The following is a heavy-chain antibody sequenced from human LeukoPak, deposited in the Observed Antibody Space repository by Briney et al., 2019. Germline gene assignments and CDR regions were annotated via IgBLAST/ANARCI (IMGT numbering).Heavy chain of an antibody. D-gene: IGHD4-11*01. CDR3: ARDPTTQTFDY. Sequence: AXVTVSCKASGYTFTSYGISWVRQAPGQGLEWMGWISTYNGNTNYAQKLQGRVTMTTDTSTTTAYMELRSLTSDDTAVYYCARDPTTQTFDYWGQGTLVTVSS. V-gene: IGHV1-18*01. J-gene: IGHJ4*02. CDR1: GYTFTSYG. CDR2: ISTYNGNT.